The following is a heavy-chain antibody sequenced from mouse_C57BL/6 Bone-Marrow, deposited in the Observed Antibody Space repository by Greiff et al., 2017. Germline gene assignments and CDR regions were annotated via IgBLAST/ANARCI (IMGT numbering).Heavy chain of an antibody. Sequence: QVQLKQPGAELVKPGASVKLSCKASGYTFTSYWMHWVKQRPGQGLEWIGMIHPNSGSTNYNEKFKSKATLTVDKSSSTAYMQLSSLTSEDSAVYYCARRPLYYDYGGAWFAYWGQGTLVTVSA. CDR2: IHPNSGST. J-gene: IGHJ3*01. CDR1: GYTFTSYW. D-gene: IGHD2-4*01. V-gene: IGHV1-64*01. CDR3: ARRPLYYDYGGAWFAY.